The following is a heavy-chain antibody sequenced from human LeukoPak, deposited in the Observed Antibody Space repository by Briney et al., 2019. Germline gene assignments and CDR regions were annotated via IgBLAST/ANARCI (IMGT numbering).Heavy chain of an antibody. CDR1: GGSISSYY. J-gene: IGHJ4*02. CDR3: ASHYFDY. V-gene: IGHV4-34*01. Sequence: PSETLSLTCTVSGGSISSYYWSWIRQPPGKGLEWIGEINHNGNTNYNPSLTSRVTISVDTSKNQFSLRLSSVTAADTAVYYCASHYFDYWGQGTLVTVSS. CDR2: INHNGNT.